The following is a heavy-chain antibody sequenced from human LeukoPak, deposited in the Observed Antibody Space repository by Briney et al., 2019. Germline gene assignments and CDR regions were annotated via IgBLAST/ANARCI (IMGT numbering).Heavy chain of an antibody. V-gene: IGHV3-21*04. J-gene: IGHJ4*02. D-gene: IGHD6-13*01. CDR1: GFTFSSYS. Sequence: GGSLRLSCAASGFTFSSYSMNWVRQAPGKGLEWVSSISSSSSYIYYADSVKGRFTISRDNAKNSLYLQMNSLRAEDTAVCYCARVEVRSSCFSCLDYWGQGTLVTVSS. CDR3: ARVEVRSSCFSCLDY. CDR2: ISSSSSYI.